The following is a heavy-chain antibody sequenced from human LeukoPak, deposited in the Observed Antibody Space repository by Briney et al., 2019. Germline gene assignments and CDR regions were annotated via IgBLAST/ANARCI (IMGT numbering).Heavy chain of an antibody. D-gene: IGHD1-26*01. CDR2: ITSSGSTI. J-gene: IGHJ4*02. CDR1: GFSFNTYS. CDR3: VRGRGGTLYFDY. V-gene: IGHV3-48*02. Sequence: PGGSLRLSCAASGFSFNTYSMNWVRQAPGKGLEWVSYITSSGSTISYADSVKGRFTISRDNAKNSLYLQMISLRDEDTAVYYCVRGRGGTLYFDYWGQGTLVTVSS.